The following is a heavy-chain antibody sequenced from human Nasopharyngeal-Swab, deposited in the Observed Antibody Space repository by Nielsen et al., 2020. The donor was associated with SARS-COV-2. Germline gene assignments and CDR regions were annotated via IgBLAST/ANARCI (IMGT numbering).Heavy chain of an antibody. Sequence: GGSLRLSCAASGFTFSSYGMHWVRQAPGKGLEWVAVISYDGSNKYYADSVKGRFTISRDNSKNTLYLQMNSLRAEDTAVYYCVKAWLPTYWGQGTLVTVSS. J-gene: IGHJ4*02. CDR1: GFTFSSYG. CDR2: ISYDGSNK. V-gene: IGHV3-30*18. D-gene: IGHD5-24*01. CDR3: VKAWLPTY.